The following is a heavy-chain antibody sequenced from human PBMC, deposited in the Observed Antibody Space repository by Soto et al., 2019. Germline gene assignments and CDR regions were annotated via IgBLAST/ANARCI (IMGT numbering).Heavy chain of an antibody. J-gene: IGHJ5*02. CDR3: AAAYYDFWSGYFLYNNWFDP. CDR2: IVVGSGNT. V-gene: IGHV1-58*01. CDR1: GFTFTSSA. Sequence: SVKVSCKASGFTFTSSAVQWVRQARGQRLEWIGWIVVGSGNTNYAQKFQERVTITRDMSTSTAYMELSSLRSEDTAVYYCAAAYYDFWSGYFLYNNWFDPWGQGTLVTVSS. D-gene: IGHD3-3*01.